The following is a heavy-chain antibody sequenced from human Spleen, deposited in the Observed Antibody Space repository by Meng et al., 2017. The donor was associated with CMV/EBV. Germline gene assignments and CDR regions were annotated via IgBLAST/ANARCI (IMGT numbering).Heavy chain of an antibody. D-gene: IGHD6-13*01. CDR3: ARVGMAAPGGGYHYYYGMDV. Sequence: GESLKISCAASGFMFSSYTMNRVRQAPGKGLEWVSSISSQSNYIYYLDSLKGRFTVSRDNAKNSLYLQMNSLRAEDTAVYYCARVGMAAPGGGYHYYYGMDVWGQGTTVTVSS. J-gene: IGHJ6*02. CDR1: GFMFSSYT. V-gene: IGHV3-21*01. CDR2: ISSQSNYI.